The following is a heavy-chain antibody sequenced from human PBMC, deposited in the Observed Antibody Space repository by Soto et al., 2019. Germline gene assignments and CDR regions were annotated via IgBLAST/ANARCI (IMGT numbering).Heavy chain of an antibody. CDR1: GFTFSSYG. Sequence: GGSLRLSCAASGFTFSSYGMHWVRQAPGKGLEWVAVIWYDGSNKYYADSVKGRFTISRDNSKNTLYLQMNSLRAEDTAVYYCARVSIQIRFLEWLSQPEYYYYGMDVWGQGTTVTVSS. J-gene: IGHJ6*02. D-gene: IGHD3-3*01. CDR3: ARVSIQIRFLEWLSQPEYYYYGMDV. CDR2: IWYDGSNK. V-gene: IGHV3-33*01.